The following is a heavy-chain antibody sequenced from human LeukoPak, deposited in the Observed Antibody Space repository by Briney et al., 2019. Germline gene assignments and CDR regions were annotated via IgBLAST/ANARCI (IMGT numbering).Heavy chain of an antibody. V-gene: IGHV4-4*07. Sequence: SETLSLTCTVSGGSISSYYWSWIRQPAGKGLEWIGRIYTSGSTNYNPSLKSRVTMSVDTSKNQFSLKLSSVTAADTAVYYCAREVYDFWSGYYYYYYMDVWGKGTTVTVSS. CDR3: AREVYDFWSGYYYYYYMDV. CDR1: GGSISSYY. D-gene: IGHD3-3*01. J-gene: IGHJ6*03. CDR2: IYTSGST.